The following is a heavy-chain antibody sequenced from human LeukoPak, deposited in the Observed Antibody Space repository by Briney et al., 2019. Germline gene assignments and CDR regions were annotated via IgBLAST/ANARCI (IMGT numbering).Heavy chain of an antibody. J-gene: IGHJ3*02. V-gene: IGHV3-23*01. CDR1: GFTFSSYA. CDR3: AKDLDYGGNGPDAFDI. CDR2: ISGSGGST. D-gene: IGHD4-23*01. Sequence: LGGSLRLSCAASGFTFSSYAMSWVRQAPGKGLEWVSAISGSGGSTYYADSVKGRFTISRDNSKNTLYLQMNSLRAEDTAVYYCAKDLDYGGNGPDAFDIWGQGTMVTVSS.